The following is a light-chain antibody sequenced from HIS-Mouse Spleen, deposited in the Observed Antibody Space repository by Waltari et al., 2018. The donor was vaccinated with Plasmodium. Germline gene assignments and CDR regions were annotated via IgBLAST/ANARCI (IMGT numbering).Light chain of an antibody. Sequence: EIVMTPSPATLSASPGESATLSCRASQRVTSNLASYQQKPGQAPRLLIYGASTRATGIPARFSGSGSGTEFTLTISSLQSEDFAVYYCQQYNNWSFTFGPGTKVDIK. CDR2: GAS. V-gene: IGKV3-15*01. CDR3: QQYNNWSFT. J-gene: IGKJ3*01. CDR1: QRVTSN.